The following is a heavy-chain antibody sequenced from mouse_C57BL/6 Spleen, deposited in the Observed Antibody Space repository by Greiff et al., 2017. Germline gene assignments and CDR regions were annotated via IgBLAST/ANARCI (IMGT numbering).Heavy chain of an antibody. CDR3: ARDGDYDYDVRFAY. J-gene: IGHJ3*01. Sequence: QVQLKQSGPELVKPGASVKISCKASGYAFSSSWMNWVKQRPGKGLEWIGRIYPGDGDTNYNGKFKGKATLTADKSSSTAYMQLSSLTSEDSAVYFCARDGDYDYDVRFAYWGQGTLVTVSA. V-gene: IGHV1-82*01. D-gene: IGHD2-4*01. CDR1: GYAFSSSW. CDR2: IYPGDGDT.